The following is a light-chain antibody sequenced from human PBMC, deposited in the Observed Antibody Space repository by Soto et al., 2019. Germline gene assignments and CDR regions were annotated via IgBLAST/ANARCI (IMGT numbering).Light chain of an antibody. Sequence: DIQMTQSPSSLSSSVGYRFTMTCEASQDITNYLNWYQQKPGRAPRLLLYDASSLETGVPSRFSGSGSGTDFTLTISSLQPEDVATYYCQHYDHLPITFGQGTRLEIK. CDR1: QDITNY. CDR2: DAS. CDR3: QHYDHLPIT. J-gene: IGKJ5*01. V-gene: IGKV1-33*01.